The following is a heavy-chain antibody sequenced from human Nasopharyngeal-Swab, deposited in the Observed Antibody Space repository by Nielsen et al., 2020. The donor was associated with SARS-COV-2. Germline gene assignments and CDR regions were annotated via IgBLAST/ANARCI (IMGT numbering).Heavy chain of an antibody. CDR3: ARYYYDSSILDY. CDR1: GGSVSSGSYY. J-gene: IGHJ4*02. CDR2: IYYSGST. Sequence: SETLSLTCTVSGGSVSSGSYYWSWIRQPPGKGLEWIGYIYYSGSTNYNPSLKSRVTISVDTSKNQFSLKLSSVTAADTAVYYCARYYYDSSILDYWGQGTLVTVSS. D-gene: IGHD3-22*01. V-gene: IGHV4-61*01.